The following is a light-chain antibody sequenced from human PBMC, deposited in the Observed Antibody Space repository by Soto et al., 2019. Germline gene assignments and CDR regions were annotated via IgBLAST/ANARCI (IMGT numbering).Light chain of an antibody. CDR3: TSYTIISTYV. V-gene: IGLV2-14*01. CDR2: DVT. CDR1: SSDVGAYNY. Sequence: QSALTQPASVSGPPGQSITISCTGTSSDVGAYNYVSWYQHHPGKAPRLVIYDVTNRPSGISDRFSGSKSGNTASLTISGLLAEDDADYYCTSYTIISTYVFGTGTKVTVL. J-gene: IGLJ1*01.